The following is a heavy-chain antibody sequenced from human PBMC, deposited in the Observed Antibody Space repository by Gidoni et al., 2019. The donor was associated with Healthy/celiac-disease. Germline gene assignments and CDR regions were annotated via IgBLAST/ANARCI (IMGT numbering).Heavy chain of an antibody. J-gene: IGHJ6*02. CDR3: ARDRKDCSSTSCSTDYYYYYGMDV. D-gene: IGHD2-2*01. V-gene: IGHV3-21*01. CDR2: ISSSSSDI. CDR1: GFTFSSYS. Sequence: EVQLVESGGGLVKPGGSLRLSCAAPGFTFSSYSMNWVRPAPGKGLEWVSSISSSSSDIYYADSVKGRFTISRDNAKNSLYLQMNSLRAEDTAVYYCARDRKDCSSTSCSTDYYYYYGMDVWGQGTTVTVSS.